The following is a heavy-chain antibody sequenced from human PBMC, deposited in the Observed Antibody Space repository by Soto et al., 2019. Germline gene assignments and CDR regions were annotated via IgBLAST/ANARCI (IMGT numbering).Heavy chain of an antibody. J-gene: IGHJ6*03. Sequence: GGSLRLSCAASGFTFGSYTMNWFRQAPGKGLEWVSYISSRSKTIYYADSVKGRFTISRDNAKNSLYLQMNSLRAEDTAVYYCGREYYYYYMDVWGKGTTVTVS. V-gene: IGHV3-48*01. CDR3: GREYYYYYMDV. D-gene: IGHD3-10*01. CDR2: ISSRSKTI. CDR1: GFTFGSYT.